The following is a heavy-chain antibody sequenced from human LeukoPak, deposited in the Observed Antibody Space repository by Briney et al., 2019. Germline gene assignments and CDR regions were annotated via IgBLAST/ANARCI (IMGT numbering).Heavy chain of an antibody. CDR1: GDTVSSNSAA. CDR3: ARGFALDF. CDR2: TYYRSKWYY. V-gene: IGHV6-1*01. J-gene: IGHJ3*01. Sequence: SQTLSLTCDISGDTVSSNSAAWNWIRQSPSRGLEWLGRTYYRSKWYYDYAVSVKSRITISPDTSRNQFSLQLNSVTADDTAVYYCARGFALDFWGQGTMVTVSS.